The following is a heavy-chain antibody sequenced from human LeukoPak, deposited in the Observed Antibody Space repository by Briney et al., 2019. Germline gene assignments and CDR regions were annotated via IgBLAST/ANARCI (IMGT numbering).Heavy chain of an antibody. CDR1: GLTFSIYS. V-gene: IGHV3-21*01. J-gene: IGHJ2*01. CDR2: ISSSSSYI. D-gene: IGHD2-21*02. CDR3: ARGPPSAYCGDDCYWYFDL. Sequence: GGSLRLSCAASGLTFSIYSMNWVRQAPGKGLEWVSSISSSSSYIYYADSVKGRFTISRDNAKNSLYLQMNSLRAEDTAVYYCARGPPSAYCGDDCYWYFDLWGRGTLVTVSS.